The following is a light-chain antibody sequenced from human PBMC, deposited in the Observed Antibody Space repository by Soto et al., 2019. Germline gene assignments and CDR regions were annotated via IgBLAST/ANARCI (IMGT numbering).Light chain of an antibody. J-gene: IGLJ1*01. Sequence: ALTQPASVSGSPGQSITISCTGTSXDISIYNYVSWYQQHPGKAPKLIIYEVSNRPSGISNRFSGAKSGNTASLTISGLQVEDEADYYCCSYTSSTNYVFGAGTKVTVL. CDR3: CSYTSSTNYV. CDR2: EVS. V-gene: IGLV2-14*01. CDR1: SXDISIYNY.